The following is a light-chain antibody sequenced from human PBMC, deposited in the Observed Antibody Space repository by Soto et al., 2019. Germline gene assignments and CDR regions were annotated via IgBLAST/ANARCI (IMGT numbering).Light chain of an antibody. CDR3: QQYNSYWT. V-gene: IGKV1-5*01. CDR2: DAS. J-gene: IGKJ1*01. CDR1: KSISSW. Sequence: DIQMTQSPSTLSASVGDRVTITCRASKSISSWLAWYQQKPGKAPKLLIYDASSLESGVPSRFSGSGSGTEFTLTFSSLQPDDFATYYCQQYNSYWTFGQGTKVEIK.